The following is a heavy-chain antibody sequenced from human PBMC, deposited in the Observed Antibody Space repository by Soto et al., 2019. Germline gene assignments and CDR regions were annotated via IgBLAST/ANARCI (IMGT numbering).Heavy chain of an antibody. J-gene: IGHJ6*03. CDR2: INPNGGSP. D-gene: IGHD6-6*01. CDR3: VRATAARQRDYSYHYYLHI. CDR1: GYTFINYY. V-gene: IGHV1-46*03. Sequence: QVQLVQSGAEVKKPGASVKVSCKASGYTFINYYIHWVRQAPGQGLEWMGVINPNGGSPVYAQKFQGRVTLTRAPSTSTVYVELSSLRSDDTAVYFCVRATAARQRDYSYHYYLHIWGKGTTVTVSS.